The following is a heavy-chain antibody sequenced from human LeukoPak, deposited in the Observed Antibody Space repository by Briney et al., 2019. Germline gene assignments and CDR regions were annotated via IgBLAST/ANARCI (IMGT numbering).Heavy chain of an antibody. J-gene: IGHJ6*03. Sequence: SETLSLTCTVSGGSISSGGYYWSWIRQPPGKGLEWIGYIYHSGSTYYNPSLKSRVTISVDRSKNQFSLKLSSVTAADTAVYYCARTDHDSTSHYYYYMDVWGKGTTVTVSS. D-gene: IGHD2-2*01. CDR1: GGSISSGGYY. V-gene: IGHV4-30-2*01. CDR2: IYHSGST. CDR3: ARTDHDSTSHYYYYMDV.